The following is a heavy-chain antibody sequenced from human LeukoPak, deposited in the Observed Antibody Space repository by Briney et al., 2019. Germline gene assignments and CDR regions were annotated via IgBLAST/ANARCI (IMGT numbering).Heavy chain of an antibody. CDR2: ISYDGNNK. CDR1: GFTFSSYW. Sequence: GGSLRLSCAASGFTFSSYWMSWVRQAPGKGLEWVAVISYDGNNKYYADSVKGRFTISGDNSKNTLYLQMNSLRAEDTAVYFCARGGISWYYFDYWGQGTLVTVSS. V-gene: IGHV3-30-3*01. J-gene: IGHJ4*02. D-gene: IGHD6-13*01. CDR3: ARGGISWYYFDY.